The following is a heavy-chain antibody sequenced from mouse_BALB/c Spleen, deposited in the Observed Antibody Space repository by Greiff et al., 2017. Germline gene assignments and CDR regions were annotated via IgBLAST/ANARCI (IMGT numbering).Heavy chain of an antibody. Sequence: VQVVESGPGLVAPSQSLSITCTVSGFSLTSYGVHWVRQPPGKGLEWLGVIWAGGSTNYNSALMSRLSISKDNSKSQVFLKMNSLQTDDTAMYYCASNRYGDAMDYWGQGTSVTVSS. CDR2: IWAGGST. D-gene: IGHD2-14*01. CDR1: GFSLTSYG. V-gene: IGHV2-9*02. CDR3: ASNRYGDAMDY. J-gene: IGHJ4*01.